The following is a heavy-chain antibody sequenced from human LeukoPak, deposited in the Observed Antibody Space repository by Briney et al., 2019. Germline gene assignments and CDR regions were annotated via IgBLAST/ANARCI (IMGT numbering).Heavy chain of an antibody. Sequence: PSETLSLTCTVSGGSISSYYWSWIRQPPGKGLEWIGYIYYSGSTNYNPSLKSRVTISVDTSKNQFSLKLSSVTAADTAVYYCARHQGSSWGGRALDYWGQGTLVTVSS. CDR3: ARHQGSSWGGRALDY. CDR1: GGSISSYY. J-gene: IGHJ4*02. D-gene: IGHD6-13*01. V-gene: IGHV4-59*01. CDR2: IYYSGST.